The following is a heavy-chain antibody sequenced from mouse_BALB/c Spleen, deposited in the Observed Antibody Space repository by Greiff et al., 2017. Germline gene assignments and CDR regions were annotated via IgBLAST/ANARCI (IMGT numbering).Heavy chain of an antibody. CDR3: ASLLGNYAMDY. V-gene: IGHV5-17*02. D-gene: IGHD4-1*01. CDR1: GFTFSSFG. CDR2: ISSGSSTI. Sequence: EVQVVESGGGLVQPGGSRKLSCAASGFTFSSFGMHWVRQAPEKGLEWVAYISSGSSTIYYADTVKGRFTISRDNPKNTLFLQMTSLRSEDTAMYYCASLLGNYAMDYWGQGTSVTVSS. J-gene: IGHJ4*01.